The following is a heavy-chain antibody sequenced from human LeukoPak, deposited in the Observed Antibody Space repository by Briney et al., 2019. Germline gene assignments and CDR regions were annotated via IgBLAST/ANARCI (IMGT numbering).Heavy chain of an antibody. Sequence: SQTLSLTCTVSGGSISSGGYYWSWIRQHPGKGLEWIGYIYYSGSTYYNPSLKSRVTISVDTSKNQFSLKLSSVTAADTAVYYCARHVADYYGSGSYRAFDIWGQGTMVTVSS. CDR3: ARHVADYYGSGSYRAFDI. CDR2: IYYSGST. CDR1: GGSISSGGYY. D-gene: IGHD3-10*01. J-gene: IGHJ3*02. V-gene: IGHV4-31*03.